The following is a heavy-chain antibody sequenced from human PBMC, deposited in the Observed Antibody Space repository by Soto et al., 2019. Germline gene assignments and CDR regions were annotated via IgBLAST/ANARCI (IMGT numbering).Heavy chain of an antibody. CDR2: IYYSGRT. J-gene: IGHJ4*01. CDR3: ARQRSTVVTKAYFDH. Sequence: PSETLSLTCIVSGESISSSSYYWGWIRQPPGKGLEWIGSIYYSGRTDYNPSFKSRGTISIEPSNNQFSLKLSSVTATDTAVYYCARQRSTVVTKAYFDHWGQGALDAVST. CDR1: GESISSSSYY. V-gene: IGHV4-39*01. D-gene: IGHD2-21*02.